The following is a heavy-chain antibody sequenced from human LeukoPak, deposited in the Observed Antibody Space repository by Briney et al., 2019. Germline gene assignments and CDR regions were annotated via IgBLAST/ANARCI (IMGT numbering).Heavy chain of an antibody. CDR2: IYSGGST. D-gene: IGHD4-17*01. CDR1: GFTFSDFW. V-gene: IGHV3-53*01. J-gene: IGHJ6*02. CDR3: ARDLEGDDYGDWRYYGMDV. Sequence: GGSLRLSCAGSGFTFSDFWMTWVRQTPGKGLEWVSVIYSGGSTYYADSVKGRFTISRDNSKNTLYLQMNSLRAEDTAVYYCARDLEGDDYGDWRYYGMDVWGQGTTVTVSS.